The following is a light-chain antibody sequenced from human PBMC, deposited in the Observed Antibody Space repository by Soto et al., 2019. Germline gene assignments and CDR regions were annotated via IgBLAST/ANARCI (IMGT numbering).Light chain of an antibody. Sequence: QSALTQPASVSGSPGQSITISCTGSSSDVGCHNSISWYQHHPVKAPQLIVYDVKNRPSGVSDRFSGSTSGNTASLTNSGLRDEYGADYYLCSYPERNNVVFAGGTQLTAL. CDR2: DVK. CDR3: CSYPERNNVV. CDR1: SSDVGCHNS. V-gene: IGLV2-14*03. J-gene: IGLJ2*01.